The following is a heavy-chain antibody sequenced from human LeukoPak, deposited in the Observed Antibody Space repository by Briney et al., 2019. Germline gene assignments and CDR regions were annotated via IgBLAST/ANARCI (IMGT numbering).Heavy chain of an antibody. CDR1: GITVSSNY. J-gene: IGHJ3*02. Sequence: GGSLRLSCAASGITVSSNYMSWVRQAPGKGLEWVSYTSSRGTTIYYADSVKGRFTISRDNAKSSVHLQMDSLRVDDTAVYYCARGAGSNYGDAFDIWGRGTMVTVSS. CDR2: TSSRGTTI. V-gene: IGHV3-48*03. CDR3: ARGAGSNYGDAFDI. D-gene: IGHD1-26*01.